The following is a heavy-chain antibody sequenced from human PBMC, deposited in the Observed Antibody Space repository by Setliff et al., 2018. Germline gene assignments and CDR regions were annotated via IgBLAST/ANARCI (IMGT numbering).Heavy chain of an antibody. D-gene: IGHD2-21*02. CDR2: INPNSGGT. CDR1: GYTFTGYY. J-gene: IGHJ4*02. Sequence: ASVKVSCKASGYTFTGYYMHWVRRAPGQGLEWVGWINPNSGGTNYAQKFQGRVTMTRDTSISTAYMELSRLRSDDTAVYYCARTGHCGGDCYGFDYWGQGTLVTVSS. CDR3: ARTGHCGGDCYGFDY. V-gene: IGHV1-2*02.